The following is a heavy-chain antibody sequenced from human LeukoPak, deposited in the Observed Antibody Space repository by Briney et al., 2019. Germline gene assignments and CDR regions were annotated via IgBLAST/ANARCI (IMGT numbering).Heavy chain of an antibody. D-gene: IGHD3-10*01. V-gene: IGHV4-59*01. J-gene: IGHJ4*02. Sequence: PSETLSLTCTVSGGSISSYYWSWIRQPPGKGLEWIGYIYYSGSTNYNPSLKSRVTISVDTSKNQFSLQLSSVTAADTAVYYCARGDPMVLSRWGQGTLVTVSS. CDR3: ARGDPMVLSR. CDR2: IYYSGST. CDR1: GGSISSYY.